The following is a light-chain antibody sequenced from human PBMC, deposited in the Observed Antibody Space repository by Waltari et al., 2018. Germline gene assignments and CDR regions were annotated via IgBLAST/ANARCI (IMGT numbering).Light chain of an antibody. Sequence: QSALTQPASVSGSPGQSITISCTGTSSDIGANNYVSWYRQHPGKAPKLILYHVTTRPSEVSNRFSGSKSGNTASLTISGLQAEDEADYFCSSYTITYTRVFGGGTKLTVL. CDR1: SSDIGANNY. J-gene: IGLJ3*02. CDR2: HVT. V-gene: IGLV2-14*01. CDR3: SSYTITYTRV.